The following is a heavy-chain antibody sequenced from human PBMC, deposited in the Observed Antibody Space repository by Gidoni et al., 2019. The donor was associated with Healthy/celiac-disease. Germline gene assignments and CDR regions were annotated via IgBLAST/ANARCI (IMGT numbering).Heavy chain of an antibody. D-gene: IGHD3-22*01. V-gene: IGHV3-21*01. J-gene: IGHJ2*01. CDR2: ISSSSSYI. CDR3: ARYYYDSSAVWYFDL. CDR1: GFTFSSYS. Sequence: EVQLVESGGGLVKPGGSLRLSCAASGFTFSSYSMNWVRQAPGKGLEWVSSISSSSSYIYYADSVKGRFTISRDNAKNSLYLQMNSLRAEDTAVYYCARYYYDSSAVWYFDLWGRGTLVTVSS.